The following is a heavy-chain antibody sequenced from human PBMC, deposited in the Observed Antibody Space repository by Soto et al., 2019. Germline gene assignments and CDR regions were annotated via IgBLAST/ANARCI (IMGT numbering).Heavy chain of an antibody. V-gene: IGHV3-23*01. J-gene: IGHJ4*02. Sequence: EVQLLESGGGLVQPGGSLRLSCAVSGFSYSTFGVTWVRQAPGKGLEWVCGVSGGSGATHYRDSVRGRFTITGDESKNTVYLQMHSLRADDTAVYYCARALSRSGGPMFYWGQGTLVTVSS. CDR3: ARALSRSGGPMFY. D-gene: IGHD3-10*02. CDR2: VSGGSGAT. CDR1: GFSYSTFG.